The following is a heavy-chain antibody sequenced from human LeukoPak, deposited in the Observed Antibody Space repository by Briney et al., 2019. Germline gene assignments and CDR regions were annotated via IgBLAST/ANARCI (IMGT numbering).Heavy chain of an antibody. CDR1: GYTFTGYY. Sequence: ASVKVSCKASGYTFTGYYKHWVRQAPGQGLEWMGWINPNSGGTNYAQKFQGRVTMTRDTSISTAYMELSRLRSDDTAVYYCARFDWAPLKYYFDYWGQGTLVTVSS. J-gene: IGHJ4*02. CDR3: ARFDWAPLKYYFDY. D-gene: IGHD3-9*01. CDR2: INPNSGGT. V-gene: IGHV1-2*02.